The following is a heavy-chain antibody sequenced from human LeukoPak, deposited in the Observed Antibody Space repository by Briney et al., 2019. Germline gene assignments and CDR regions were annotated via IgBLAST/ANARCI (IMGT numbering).Heavy chain of an antibody. CDR1: GGSINSSSYY. CDR2: IFYSGNT. D-gene: IGHD5-24*01. Sequence: PSETLSLTCTVSGGSINSSSYYWGWIRQAPGKGLEWIGSIFYSGNTYDNPSLKSRVTISVDTSKNQFSLKLNSVTAADTAVYYCARHRSKWLQSSFDYWGQGTLVTVSS. CDR3: ARHRSKWLQSSFDY. J-gene: IGHJ4*02. V-gene: IGHV4-39*01.